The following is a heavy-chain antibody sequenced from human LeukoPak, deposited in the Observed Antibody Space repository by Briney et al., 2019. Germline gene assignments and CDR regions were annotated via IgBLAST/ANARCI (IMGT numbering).Heavy chain of an antibody. CDR2: IYTSGST. CDR1: GGSISSYY. D-gene: IGHD6-25*01. CDR3: AREAGIAADDAFDI. J-gene: IGHJ3*02. Sequence: SETLSLTCTVSGGSISSYYWSWIRQPAGKGLEWIGRIYTSGSTNYNPSLKSRVTMSVDTSRNQFSLKLSSVTAADTAVYYCAREAGIAADDAFDIWGQGTMVTVSS. V-gene: IGHV4-4*07.